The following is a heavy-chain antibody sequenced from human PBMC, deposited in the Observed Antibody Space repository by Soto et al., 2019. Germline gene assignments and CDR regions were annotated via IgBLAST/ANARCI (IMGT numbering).Heavy chain of an antibody. CDR2: IWYDGSNK. J-gene: IGHJ4*02. Sequence: QVELVESGGGVVQPGRSLRLSCAASGFTFSHDGMHWVRQAPGKGLEWVAVIWYDGSNKYYADSVKGRFTISRDNSKNTLYLQMNSLRAEDTAVYYCARDLEGPFDYWGQGTLVTVSS. V-gene: IGHV3-33*01. CDR3: ARDLEGPFDY. D-gene: IGHD1-1*01. CDR1: GFTFSHDG.